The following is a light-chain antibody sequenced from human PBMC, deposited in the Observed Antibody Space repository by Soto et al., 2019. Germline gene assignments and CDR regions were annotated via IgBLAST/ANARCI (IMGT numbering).Light chain of an antibody. V-gene: IGKV3-11*01. CDR2: DAS. Sequence: EIVLTQSPATLSLSPAERATISCRASQSVSSYLAWYQQKPGQAPRLLIYDASNRATGIPARFSGSGSGTDFTLTISSLEPEDFAVYYCQQRSNWPRTFGQGTKV. CDR3: QQRSNWPRT. J-gene: IGKJ1*01. CDR1: QSVSSY.